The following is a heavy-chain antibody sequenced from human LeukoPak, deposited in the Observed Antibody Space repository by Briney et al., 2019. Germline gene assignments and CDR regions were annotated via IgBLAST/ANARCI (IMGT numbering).Heavy chain of an antibody. D-gene: IGHD5-18*01. J-gene: IGHJ4*02. CDR1: KFIFSHYG. V-gene: IGHV3-30*03. CDR2: ISSDGSIK. CDR3: VRIRGYSFGYFDY. Sequence: GGSLRLSCTASKFIFSHYGMQWVRQAPGKGLEWVAVISSDGSIKVYADSVKGRFTLSRDNSINTVDLQMNSLRAEDTAVYYCVRIRGYSFGYFDYWGQGTLVTVSS.